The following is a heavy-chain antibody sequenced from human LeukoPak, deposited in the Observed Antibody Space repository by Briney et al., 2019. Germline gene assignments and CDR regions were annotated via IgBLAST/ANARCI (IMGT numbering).Heavy chain of an antibody. Sequence: PGGFLSFSCAASGFTFSSYSMNWVRQAPGKGLEWGSYISSSSSTIYYADSVKGRFTISRNNAKNSLYLQMNSLRAEDTAVYYCARVWGSFQGGYFDYWGQGTLVTVSS. V-gene: IGHV3-48*04. CDR1: GFTFSSYS. CDR2: ISSSSSTI. CDR3: ARVWGSFQGGYFDY. J-gene: IGHJ4*02. D-gene: IGHD7-27*01.